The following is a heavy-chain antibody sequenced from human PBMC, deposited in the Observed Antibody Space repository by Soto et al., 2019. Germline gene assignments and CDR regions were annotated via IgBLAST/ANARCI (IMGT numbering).Heavy chain of an antibody. CDR1: GYTFTDYY. V-gene: IGHV1-2*02. D-gene: IGHD3-22*01. J-gene: IGHJ4*02. Sequence: ASVKVSCKASGYTFTDYYMHWVRQAPGQGLEWMGWINPNSGGTNYAQKFQGRVTMTWDTSISTAYMELSRLRSDDTALYYCARDYYGSSGYPDYWGQGTLVTVSS. CDR3: ARDYYGSSGYPDY. CDR2: INPNSGGT.